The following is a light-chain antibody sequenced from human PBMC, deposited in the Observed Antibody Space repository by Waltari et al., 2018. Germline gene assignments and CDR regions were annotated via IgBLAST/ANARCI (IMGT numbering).Light chain of an antibody. CDR1: QSLVFSDGKTY. CDR2: KVS. V-gene: IGKV2-30*01. J-gene: IGKJ1*01. CDR3: MQTTHWPRT. Sequence: DAVMTQSPLSLPVSLGQPGSISCKSSQSLVFSDGKTYLHWFHQSPCQSPRRLIYKVSNRDSGVPDRFSGSGSGTDFTLKISRVEAEDVGVYYCMQTTHWPRTFGQGTKVEIK.